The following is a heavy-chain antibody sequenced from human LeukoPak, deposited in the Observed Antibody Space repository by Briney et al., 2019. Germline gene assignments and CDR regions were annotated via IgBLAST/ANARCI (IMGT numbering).Heavy chain of an antibody. J-gene: IGHJ4*02. CDR2: IYTSGST. Sequence: SETLSLTFTVSGGSISSGTYYWSCIRQPAGKGLEWIGRIYTSGSTNYNPSLKSRITISVDTSKNQFSLKLSSVTAADTAVYYCARNSCPSGSCYDNRGYFDYWGQGTLVTVSS. CDR3: ARNSCPSGSCYDNRGYFDY. CDR1: GGSISSGTYY. D-gene: IGHD2-15*01. V-gene: IGHV4-61*02.